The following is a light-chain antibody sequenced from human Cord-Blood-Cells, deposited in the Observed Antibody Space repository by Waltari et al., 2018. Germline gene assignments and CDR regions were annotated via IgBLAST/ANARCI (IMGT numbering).Light chain of an antibody. CDR1: SSNIGNNA. CDR2: YDD. CDR3: AAWDDSLKGPV. Sequence: QSVLTQPPSVSEAPRQRVTISCSGSSSNIGNNAVNWYQQLPGKAPKLLIYYDDLLPSGVSDRFSCSNSGTSACLAVSGLQSEDGADYYCAAWDDSLKGPVFGGGTKLTVL. V-gene: IGLV1-36*01. J-gene: IGLJ3*02.